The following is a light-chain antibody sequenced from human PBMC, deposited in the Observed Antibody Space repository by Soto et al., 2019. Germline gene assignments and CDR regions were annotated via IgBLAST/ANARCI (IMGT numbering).Light chain of an antibody. J-gene: IGKJ5*01. CDR1: QSVSSSS. V-gene: IGKV3-20*01. CDR2: GAS. Sequence: EIVLTQSPGTLSLSPGERATLSCRASQSVSSSSLAWYQQKPGQAPRLLVYGASSRATGVPDRFSGSGSGTDFTLSISRQEPEDFAVYYCQQYGSSPTTFGKGTRLEIK. CDR3: QQYGSSPTT.